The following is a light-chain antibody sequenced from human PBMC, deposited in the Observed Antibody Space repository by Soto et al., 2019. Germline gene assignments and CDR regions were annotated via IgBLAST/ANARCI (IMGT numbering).Light chain of an antibody. CDR2: AAS. CDR3: QQTNSFPLT. CDR1: QRIGTW. V-gene: IGKV1-12*01. Sequence: DIQMTQSPSTVSASVGERVTITSRASQRIGTWLAWFQQKPGKPAKLVISAASSLHSGFPSRFSGSGSGTDFTYTISSLEPEDVATYYCQQTNSFPLTFGRGTKVVIK. J-gene: IGKJ3*01.